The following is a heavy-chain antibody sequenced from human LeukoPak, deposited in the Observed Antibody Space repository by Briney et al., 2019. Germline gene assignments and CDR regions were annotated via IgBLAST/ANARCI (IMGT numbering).Heavy chain of an antibody. V-gene: IGHV3-74*03. CDR1: VFTLSNNW. D-gene: IGHD3-9*01. CDR3: ASLGTLVP. J-gene: IGHJ5*02. CDR2: INTDGSIT. Sequence: GGSLRLSCAASVFTLSNNWMRWVRQALWKGLVWVSRINTDGSITTYADSVKGRFTISRDNAKNTLYLQMNSLRDEGTAVYYCASLGTLVPWGQGTLVTVSS.